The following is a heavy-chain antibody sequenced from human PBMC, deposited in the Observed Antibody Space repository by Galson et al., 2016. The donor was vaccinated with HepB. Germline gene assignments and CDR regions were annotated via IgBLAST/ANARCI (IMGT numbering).Heavy chain of an antibody. Sequence: QSGAEVKKSGASVKVSCKTSGYTFSSYAIRWVRQAPGQGLEWMGWTSVFNGHTNYAQQFQGRVTMTTDTSTTTAYMELMSLRTDDTAFYYFAISTSLPGSLSLDYWGQGTRATVSS. D-gene: IGHD2-2*01. J-gene: IGHJ4*02. CDR3: AISTSLPGSLSLDY. CDR2: TSVFNGHT. CDR1: GYTFSSYA. V-gene: IGHV1-18*01.